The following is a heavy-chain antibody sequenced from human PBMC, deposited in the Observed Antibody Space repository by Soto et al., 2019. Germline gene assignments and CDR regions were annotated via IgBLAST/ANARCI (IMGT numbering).Heavy chain of an antibody. D-gene: IGHD2-2*01. J-gene: IGHJ5*02. CDR1: GGSLSSYY. Sequence: PSETLSLTCTVSGGSLSSYYWSWIRQSPGKGLEWIGYTHDSGSTNYNPSLKSRVTMSVDTSKNQFSLKLSSVTAADTAVYYCARHSYCSSICWFDPWGQGTLVTVS. CDR2: THDSGST. CDR3: ARHSYCSSICWFDP. V-gene: IGHV4-59*08.